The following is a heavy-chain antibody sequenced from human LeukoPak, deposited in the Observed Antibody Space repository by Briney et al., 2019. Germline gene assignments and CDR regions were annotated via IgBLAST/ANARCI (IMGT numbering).Heavy chain of an antibody. J-gene: IGHJ4*02. V-gene: IGHV3-23*01. CDR3: VKLRTGTATNFDY. CDR1: GFTFSSYA. CDR2: ISGAGGST. Sequence: PGGSLRLPCAASGFTFSSYAMSWVRQAPGKGLGWVSGISGAGGSTYYADSVKGRFTISRDNSKDTLYLQMNSLRAEDTAIYYCVKLRTGTATNFDYWGQGTLVTVSS. D-gene: IGHD1-1*01.